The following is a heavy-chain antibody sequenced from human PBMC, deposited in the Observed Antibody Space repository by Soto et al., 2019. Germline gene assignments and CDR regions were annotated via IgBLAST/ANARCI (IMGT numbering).Heavy chain of an antibody. CDR2: INPSGGST. CDR1: GYTFASYY. J-gene: IGHJ4*02. V-gene: IGHV1-46*01. D-gene: IGHD3-22*01. CDR3: ARVRGENYYDSSGYYRYYFDY. Sequence: ASVKVSCKASGYTFASYYMHWVRQAPGQGLEWMGIINPSGGSTSYAQKFQGRVTMTRDTSTSTVYMELSSLRSEDTAVYYCARVRGENYYDSSGYYRYYFDYWGQGTLVTVSS.